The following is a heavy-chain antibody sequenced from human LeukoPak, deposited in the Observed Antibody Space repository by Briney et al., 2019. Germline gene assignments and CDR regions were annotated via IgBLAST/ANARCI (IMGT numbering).Heavy chain of an antibody. J-gene: IGHJ4*02. CDR2: IYWNDDK. Sequence: SGPTLVNPTQTLTLTCTFSGFSLRTSGVGVGWIRQPPGKALEWLALIYWNDDKRYSPSLKSRLTITKDTSKNQVVLTMTNMDPVDTATYYCATSDCSGGSCYKPHYFDYWGQGTLVTVSS. CDR1: GFSLRTSGVG. CDR3: ATSDCSGGSCYKPHYFDY. D-gene: IGHD2-15*01. V-gene: IGHV2-5*01.